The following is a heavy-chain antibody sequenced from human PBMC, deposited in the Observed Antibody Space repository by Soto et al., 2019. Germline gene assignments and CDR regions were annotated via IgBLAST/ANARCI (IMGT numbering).Heavy chain of an antibody. Sequence: QVQLQESGPGLVKPSQTLSLTCTVSGGSISSGGYYWTWNRQHPGKGLEWIGYIYYSGSTYYNPSLKSRVTISLDTSKNQFSLKLRSVTAADTAVYYCARDRITMVRGVNYWFDPWGQGTLVTVSS. J-gene: IGHJ5*02. V-gene: IGHV4-31*03. CDR3: ARDRITMVRGVNYWFDP. CDR2: IYYSGST. D-gene: IGHD3-10*01. CDR1: GGSISSGGYY.